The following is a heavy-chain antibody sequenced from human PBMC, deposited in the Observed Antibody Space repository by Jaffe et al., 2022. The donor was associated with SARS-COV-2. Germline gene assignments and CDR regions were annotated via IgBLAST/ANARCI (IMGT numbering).Heavy chain of an antibody. Sequence: QVQLVESGGGVVQPGRSLRLSCAASGFNFSSYGMHWVRQAPGKGLEWVAVISYDGSNKYYADSVKGRFTISRDNSKNTLYLQMNSLRAEDTAVYYCAKADSSGHIDYWGQGTLVTVSS. CDR2: ISYDGSNK. D-gene: IGHD6-19*01. CDR3: AKADSSGHIDY. CDR1: GFNFSSYG. V-gene: IGHV3-30*18. J-gene: IGHJ4*02.